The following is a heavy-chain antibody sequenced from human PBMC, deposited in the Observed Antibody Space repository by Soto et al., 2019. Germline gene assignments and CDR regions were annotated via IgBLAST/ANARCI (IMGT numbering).Heavy chain of an antibody. CDR1: GGSVNNDKW. V-gene: IGHV4-4*02. D-gene: IGHD3-9*01. CDR3: AVQWSAGYGAFDP. Sequence: QVQLQESGPGLVKPSGTLSLTCAVSGGSVNNDKWWSWVRQPPGKGLEWIGEIHSSGITYYNPSLKRRASIFVDKFKNQFSVNLTSVTAADTAVYFCAVQWSAGYGAFDPWGQGTLVTVSS. CDR2: IHSSGIT. J-gene: IGHJ5*02.